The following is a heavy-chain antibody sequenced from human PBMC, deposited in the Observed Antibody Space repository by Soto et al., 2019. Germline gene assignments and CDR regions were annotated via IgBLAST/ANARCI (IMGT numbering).Heavy chain of an antibody. CDR1: GYTFTSYA. CDR2: SNGGNGDT. V-gene: IGHV1-3*01. J-gene: IGHJ4*02. Sequence: ASVKVSCKPSGYTFTSYAIHWVRQAPGQRLEWMGWSNGGNGDTRHSQKFQGRVTITRDTSASTAYMELGSLRSEDTAVYYCARRCYGDYVALDYWGQGTLVTVSS. CDR3: ARRCYGDYVALDY. D-gene: IGHD4-17*01.